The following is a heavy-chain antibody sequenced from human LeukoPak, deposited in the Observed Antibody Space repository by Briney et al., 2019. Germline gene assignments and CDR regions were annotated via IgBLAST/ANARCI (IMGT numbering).Heavy chain of an antibody. V-gene: IGHV1-8*03. CDR1: GYTFTSFD. CDR3: AREGRVVRGVIMPPQMQAQNDAFDI. CDR2: MNPNSGDT. J-gene: IGHJ3*02. D-gene: IGHD3-10*01. Sequence: ASVKVSCKASGYTFTSFDIDWVRQAPGQGLEWMGWMNPNSGDTAYAQNLQGRVTITRSTSLSTAYMELSSLRSEDTAVYYCAREGRVVRGVIMPPQMQAQNDAFDIWGQGTMVTVSS.